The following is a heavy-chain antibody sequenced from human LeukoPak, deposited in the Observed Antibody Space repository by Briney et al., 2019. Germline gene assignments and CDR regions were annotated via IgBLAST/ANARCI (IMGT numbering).Heavy chain of an antibody. D-gene: IGHD3-16*01. CDR1: GFTFSNYA. Sequence: QTGGSLRLSCAASGFTFSNYAMTWVRQAPGEGLEWVSLISGSRGKTCYADSVRGRFTISRDNSENTLYLQASSLRAEDTAVYFCAKNMDTWGIYDYWGQGTLVTVSS. J-gene: IGHJ4*02. CDR2: ISGSRGKT. V-gene: IGHV3-23*01. CDR3: AKNMDTWGIYDY.